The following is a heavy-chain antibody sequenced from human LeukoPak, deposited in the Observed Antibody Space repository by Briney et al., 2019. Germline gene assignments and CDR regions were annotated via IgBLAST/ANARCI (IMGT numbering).Heavy chain of an antibody. V-gene: IGHV3-21*01. J-gene: IGHJ4*02. Sequence: GGSLRLYCAASGFTFCSYSMNWVRQAPGKGLEWVSSISSSSTYIYYADSVKGRFTISRDNAKYTLYLQMNSLRAADTAVYHCARDKGTSYISSFDYWGQGTLVTVSS. CDR1: GFTFCSYS. CDR3: ARDKGTSYISSFDY. D-gene: IGHD6-6*01. CDR2: ISSSSTYI.